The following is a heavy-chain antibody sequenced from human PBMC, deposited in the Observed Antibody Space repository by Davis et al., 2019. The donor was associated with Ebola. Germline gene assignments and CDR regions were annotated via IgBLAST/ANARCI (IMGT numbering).Heavy chain of an antibody. CDR3: AKWAGNLRGRWEILWWVDY. CDR1: GFTFSSYA. V-gene: IGHV3-23*01. D-gene: IGHD1-26*01. J-gene: IGHJ4*02. Sequence: GESLKISCAASGFTFSSYAMSCVRQAPGKGLEWVSALSGSGGSTYYADSVKGRFTISRDNSKNTLYLQMNSLRAEDTAVYYCAKWAGNLRGRWEILWWVDYWGQGTLVTVSS. CDR2: LSGSGGST.